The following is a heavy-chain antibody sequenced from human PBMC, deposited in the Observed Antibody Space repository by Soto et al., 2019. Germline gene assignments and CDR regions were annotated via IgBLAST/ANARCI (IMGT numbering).Heavy chain of an antibody. D-gene: IGHD6-6*01. Sequence: ASVKVSCKASGYTFTSYAMHWVRQAPGQRLEWMGWINAGNGNTKYSQKFQGRVTITRDTSASTAYMELSSLRSEDTAVYYCARVKYRHFHYYGMDVWGQGTTVTVSS. J-gene: IGHJ6*02. CDR3: ARVKYRHFHYYGMDV. V-gene: IGHV1-3*01. CDR1: GYTFTSYA. CDR2: INAGNGNT.